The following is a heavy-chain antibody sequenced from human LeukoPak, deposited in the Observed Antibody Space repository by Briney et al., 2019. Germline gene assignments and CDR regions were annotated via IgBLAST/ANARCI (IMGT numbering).Heavy chain of an antibody. D-gene: IGHD6-19*01. CDR1: GFTFSSYA. CDR3: ARDQSSGWLPDAFDI. Sequence: GGSLRLSCAASGFTFSSYAMHWVRQAPGKGLEWVAVISYDGSNKYYADSVKSRFTISRDNSKNTLYLQMNSLRAEDTAVYYCARDQSSGWLPDAFDIWGQGTMVTVSS. CDR2: ISYDGSNK. J-gene: IGHJ3*02. V-gene: IGHV3-30-3*01.